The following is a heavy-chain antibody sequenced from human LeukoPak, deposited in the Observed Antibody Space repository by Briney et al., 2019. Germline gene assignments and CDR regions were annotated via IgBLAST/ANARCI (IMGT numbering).Heavy chain of an antibody. V-gene: IGHV3-7*03. CDR3: AKLLYYYDSSQPY. CDR2: IKQDGSEI. D-gene: IGHD3-22*01. J-gene: IGHJ4*02. CDR1: GFTFSGYW. Sequence: GGSLRLSCAASGFTFSGYWMDWVRQAPGKGLEWVATIKQDGSEIYYVDSVKGRFTISRDNAQNSLYLQMNSLRAEDTAVYYCAKLLYYYDSSQPYWGQGTLVTVSS.